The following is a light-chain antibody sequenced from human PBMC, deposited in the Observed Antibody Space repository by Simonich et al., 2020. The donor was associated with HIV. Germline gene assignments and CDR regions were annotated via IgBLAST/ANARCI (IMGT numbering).Light chain of an antibody. J-gene: IGKJ1*01. V-gene: IGKV1-12*01. CDR3: QQANTFPRT. CDR2: AAS. CDR1: QGISSW. Sequence: DIQMTQSPSSVSASVGDRFTITCRAKQGISSWLAWYQQKPGKAPKLLIYAASSFQSGVPARFSGGGSGTHFTLTISSLQPEDFATYYCQQANTFPRTFGQGTKVEIK.